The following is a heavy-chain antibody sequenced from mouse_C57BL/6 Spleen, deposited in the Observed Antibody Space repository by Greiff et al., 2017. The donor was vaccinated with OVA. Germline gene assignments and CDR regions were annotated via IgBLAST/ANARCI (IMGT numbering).Heavy chain of an antibody. Sequence: VKLVESGPELVKPGASVKISCKASGYAFSSSWMNWVKQRPGKGLEWIGRIYPGDGDTNYNGKFKGKATLTADKSSSTAYMQLSSLTSEDSAVYFCARVITTVVATRPYAMDYWGQGTSVTVSS. V-gene: IGHV1-82*01. D-gene: IGHD1-1*01. CDR3: ARVITTVVATRPYAMDY. CDR2: IYPGDGDT. J-gene: IGHJ4*01. CDR1: GYAFSSSW.